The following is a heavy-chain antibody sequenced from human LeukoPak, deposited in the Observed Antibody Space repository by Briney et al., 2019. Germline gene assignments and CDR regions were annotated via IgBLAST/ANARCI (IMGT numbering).Heavy chain of an antibody. CDR1: GYTVTSYY. J-gene: IGHJ2*01. V-gene: IGHV1-46*01. D-gene: IGHD3-22*01. CDR2: INPSGGST. CDR3: ARASDYYDSSGHYCYLDL. Sequence: ASVKVSCKASGYTVTSYYKQCGRQAPGQEREWMGIINPSGGSTSYAQKFQGRVTITRETSNSTVYMELSRMRSEDTAVYYCARASDYYDSSGHYCYLDLWGRGTLVTVSS.